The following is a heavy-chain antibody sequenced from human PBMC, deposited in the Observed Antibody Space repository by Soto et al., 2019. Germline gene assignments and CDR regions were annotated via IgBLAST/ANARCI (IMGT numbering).Heavy chain of an antibody. CDR2: IYHVGST. J-gene: IGHJ4*02. V-gene: IGHV4-4*02. CDR3: ARDKITGLFDY. D-gene: IGHD2-8*02. CDR1: GASISSAFW. Sequence: PSETLFLTCAVSGASISSAFWWTWVRQAPGKGLEWIGEIYHVGSTNYNPSLKSRVTISVDTSKNQFSLELTSVTAADTAVYYCARDKITGLFDYWGQGTLVTVYS.